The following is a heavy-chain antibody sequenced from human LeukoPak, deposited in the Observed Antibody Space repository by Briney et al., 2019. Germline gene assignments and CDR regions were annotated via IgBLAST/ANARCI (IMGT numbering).Heavy chain of an antibody. V-gene: IGHV4-59*08. CDR1: GGSISSYY. CDR3: ARHGASGSYLYYFDY. Sequence: PSETLSLTCTVSGGSISSYYWSWIRQTPGKGLEWIGYIYYSGCTNYNPSLKSRVTISVDTSKNQFSLKLSSVTAADTAVYFCARHGASGSYLYYFDYWGQGTLVTVSS. J-gene: IGHJ4*02. D-gene: IGHD1-26*01. CDR2: IYYSGCT.